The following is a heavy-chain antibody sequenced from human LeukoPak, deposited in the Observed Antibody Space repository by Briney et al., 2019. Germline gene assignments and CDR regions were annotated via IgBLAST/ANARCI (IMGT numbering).Heavy chain of an antibody. CDR2: ISGSGGST. CDR3: AKDPRGSYSRDYYYYMDV. CDR1: EFTFSSYA. D-gene: IGHD1-26*01. Sequence: GGSLRLSCAASEFTFSSYAMSWVRQAPGKGLEWVSAISGSGGSTYYADSVKGRFTISRDNSKNTLYLQMNSLRAEDAAVYYCAKDPRGSYSRDYYYYMDVRGKGTTVTVSS. V-gene: IGHV3-23*01. J-gene: IGHJ6*03.